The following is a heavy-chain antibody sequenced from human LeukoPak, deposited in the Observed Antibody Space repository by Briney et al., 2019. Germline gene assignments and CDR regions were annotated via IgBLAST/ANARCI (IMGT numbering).Heavy chain of an antibody. V-gene: IGHV3-23*01. CDR2: ISGSGGST. J-gene: IGHJ3*02. CDR1: GFTFSSYA. D-gene: IGHD3-22*01. CDR3: AKDSSGYYAQDAFDI. Sequence: GGSLRLSCAASGFTFSSYAMSWVRQAPGKGLEWASAISGSGGSTYYADSVKGRFTISRDNSKNTLYLQMNSLRAEDTAVYYCAKDSSGYYAQDAFDIWGQGTMVTVSS.